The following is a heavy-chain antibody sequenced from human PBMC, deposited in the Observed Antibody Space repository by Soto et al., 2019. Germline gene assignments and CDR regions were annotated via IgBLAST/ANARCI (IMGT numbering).Heavy chain of an antibody. D-gene: IGHD3-16*01. CDR2: ISYDGSNK. J-gene: IGHJ4*02. V-gene: IGHV3-30-3*01. CDR1: GFTFSSYA. Sequence: GGSLRLSCAASGFTFSSYAMHWVRQAPGKGLEWVAVISYDGSNKYYADSVKGRFTISRDNSKNTLYLQMNSLRAEDTAVYYCARVWGTTRPPLDYWGQGTLVTVSS. CDR3: ARVWGTTRPPLDY.